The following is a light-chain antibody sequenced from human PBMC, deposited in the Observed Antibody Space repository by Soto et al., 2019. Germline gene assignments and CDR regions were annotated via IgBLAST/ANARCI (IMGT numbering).Light chain of an antibody. CDR3: QQYDNLIT. J-gene: IGKJ5*01. Sequence: DIQMTQSPSSLSASVGDRVTITCQASQDISNYLNWYQQKPGKAPKLLIYDASNLETGVPSRFSGSGSGTDFNFTISSLQPEDIATYYCQQYDNLITFGQGTRLEIK. V-gene: IGKV1-33*01. CDR2: DAS. CDR1: QDISNY.